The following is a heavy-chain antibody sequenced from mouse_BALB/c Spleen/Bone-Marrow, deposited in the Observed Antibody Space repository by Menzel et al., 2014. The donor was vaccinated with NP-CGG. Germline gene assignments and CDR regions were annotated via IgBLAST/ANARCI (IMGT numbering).Heavy chain of an antibody. Sequence: EVMLVESGGGLVQPGGSRKLSCAASGFTFGSFGMHWVRQAPEKGLEWVAYISSGSSTIYYADTVKGRFTISRDNPKNTLFLQMTSLRSEDTAMYYCARMYFDYWGQGTTLTVSS. CDR3: ARMYFDY. J-gene: IGHJ2*01. CDR2: ISSGSSTI. CDR1: GFTFGSFG. V-gene: IGHV5-17*02.